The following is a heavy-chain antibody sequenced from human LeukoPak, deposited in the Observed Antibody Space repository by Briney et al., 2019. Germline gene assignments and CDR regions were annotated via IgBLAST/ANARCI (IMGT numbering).Heavy chain of an antibody. J-gene: IGHJ4*02. V-gene: IGHV4-61*01. D-gene: IGHD3-22*01. CDR3: ARVTYYYDRHFGY. Sequence: SETLSLTCTVSGGSNSSSNYYWSWIRQPPGKGLEWIGYIYYSGSTNYNPSLKSRVAISVDTSKNQFSLKLSSVTAADTAVYYCARVTYYYDRHFGYWGQGTLVTVSS. CDR1: GGSNSSSNYY. CDR2: IYYSGST.